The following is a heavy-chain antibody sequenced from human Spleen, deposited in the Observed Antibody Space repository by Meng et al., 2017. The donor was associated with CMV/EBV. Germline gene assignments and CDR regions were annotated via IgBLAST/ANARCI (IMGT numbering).Heavy chain of an antibody. D-gene: IGHD6-13*01. CDR1: GYTFSSFD. CDR2: MNPNGGDT. V-gene: IGHV1-8*01. CDR3: ARGNIAGAGYSHSYALDV. Sequence: ASAKVSCKASGYTFSSFDINWVRQTPGQGLEWMGWMNPNGGDTGLAQKFQGRVTMTPDTFTGTAYMELSSLRPEDTAVYYCARGNIAGAGYSHSYALDVWGQGTTVTVSS. J-gene: IGHJ6*02.